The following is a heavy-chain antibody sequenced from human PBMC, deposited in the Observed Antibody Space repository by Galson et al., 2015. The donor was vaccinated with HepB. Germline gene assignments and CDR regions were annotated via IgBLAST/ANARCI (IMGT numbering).Heavy chain of an antibody. CDR2: MKPDGSAK. CDR3: TREINPLGRGYYSDY. J-gene: IGHJ4*02. V-gene: IGHV3-7*01. D-gene: IGHD3-3*01. CDR1: GFSFSNYW. Sequence: SLRLSCAASGFSFSNYWMGWARQAPGKGLEWLANMKPDGSAKYYTDSVKGRFTISRDNAKNSLYLQMNNLRAEDTAVYHCTREINPLGRGYYSDYWGQGTLVTVSS.